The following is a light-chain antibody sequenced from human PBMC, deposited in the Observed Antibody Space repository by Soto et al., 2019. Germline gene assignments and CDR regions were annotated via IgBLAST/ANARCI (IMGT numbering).Light chain of an antibody. CDR2: GAS. V-gene: IGKV3-15*01. J-gene: IGKJ2*01. CDR3: HQYDDGPYT. CDR1: QSVSSN. Sequence: EIVMTQSPATLSVSPWERATLSCRASQSVSSNVAWYQQIPGQTPRLLIYGASTRATGVPVRFSGSASGTEFTLTISGLQSEDFAVYYCHQYDDGPYTFGQGTKVDIK.